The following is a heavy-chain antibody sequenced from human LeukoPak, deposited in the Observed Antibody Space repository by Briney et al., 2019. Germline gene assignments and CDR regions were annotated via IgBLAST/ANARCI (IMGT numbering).Heavy chain of an antibody. Sequence: ASVKVSCKASGYTFTSYGISWVRQAPGQGLEWMGWISANNGNTNYAQKLQGRVTMTTDTSTRTAYMEMRSLRSDDTAVYYCARNGYSSGWYLTGEYFQHWGQGTLVTVSS. D-gene: IGHD6-19*01. CDR2: ISANNGNT. CDR1: GYTFTSYG. V-gene: IGHV1-18*01. CDR3: ARNGYSSGWYLTGEYFQH. J-gene: IGHJ1*01.